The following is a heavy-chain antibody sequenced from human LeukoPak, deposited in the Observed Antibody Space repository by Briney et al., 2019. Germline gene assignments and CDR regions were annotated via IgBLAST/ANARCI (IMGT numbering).Heavy chain of an antibody. D-gene: IGHD1-1*01. J-gene: IGHJ4*02. CDR3: AIDVQDDLDY. Sequence: GGSLRLSCAASRFAFSTYGMKWVRQAPGKGLEWVSTIDRGDGIDTHYADSVKGRFTISRDNSKNTLYLQMNSLRVEDTAVYYCAIDVQDDLDYWGRGTLVTVSS. CDR1: RFAFSTYG. V-gene: IGHV3-23*01. CDR2: IDRGDGIDT.